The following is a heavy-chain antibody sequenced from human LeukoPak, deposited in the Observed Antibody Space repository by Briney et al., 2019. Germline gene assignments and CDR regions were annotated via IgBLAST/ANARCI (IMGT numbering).Heavy chain of an antibody. D-gene: IGHD3-22*01. CDR2: IGSSGTTI. Sequence: GGSLRLSCAASGFTFSSYEMNWVRQAPGKGLEWVSYIGSSGTTIYYADSVKGRFTISRDNAKNSLYLQMNSLRAEDTAVYYCARHDSSGYYHYWGQGTLVTVSS. V-gene: IGHV3-48*03. J-gene: IGHJ4*02. CDR1: GFTFSSYE. CDR3: ARHDSSGYYHY.